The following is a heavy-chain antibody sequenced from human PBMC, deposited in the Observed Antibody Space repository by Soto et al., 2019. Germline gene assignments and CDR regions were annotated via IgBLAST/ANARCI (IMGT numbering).Heavy chain of an antibody. V-gene: IGHV3-74*01. CDR2: IYNDGTYS. J-gene: IGHJ4*02. Sequence: GGSLRLSCAASGFIFKRYWMHWVRQSPGKGLVWISRIYNDGTYSDYADSVRGRFTISRDNVNDTLYLQMNNLRAEDSGLYYCTRGSTPISTGTGAYWGQVTQVTVYS. CDR3: TRGSTPISTGTGAY. D-gene: IGHD3-9*01. CDR1: GFIFKRYW.